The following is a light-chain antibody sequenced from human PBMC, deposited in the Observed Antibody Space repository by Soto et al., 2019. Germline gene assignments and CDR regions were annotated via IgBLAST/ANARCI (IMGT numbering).Light chain of an antibody. V-gene: IGKV1-5*03. CDR1: QSISSW. Sequence: DIQMTQSPSTLSASVGDRVTITCRASQSISSWLAWYQQKPGQAPKLLIYKASSLETGVPSRFSGSGSGTEFTLSISSLQPDDFATYYCQQYSFLWTFGQGTQVEI. CDR3: QQYSFLWT. J-gene: IGKJ1*01. CDR2: KAS.